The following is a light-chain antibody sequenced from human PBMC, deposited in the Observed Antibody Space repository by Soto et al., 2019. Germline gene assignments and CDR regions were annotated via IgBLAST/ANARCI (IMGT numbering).Light chain of an antibody. V-gene: IGKV1-39*01. CDR3: QQTYIAPLT. Sequence: DIQMTQSPASLSASVGDRVTISCRASQTIHSYLSWYQQRPGKAPRLLISAASSVQYGVSSRFSGSESGTDFTLTISDLQPEDFATYYCQQTYIAPLTFGGGTKVEMK. CDR1: QTIHSY. CDR2: AAS. J-gene: IGKJ4*01.